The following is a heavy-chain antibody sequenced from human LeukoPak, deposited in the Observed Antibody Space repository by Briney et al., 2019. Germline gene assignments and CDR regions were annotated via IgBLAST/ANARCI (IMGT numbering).Heavy chain of an antibody. Sequence: GGSLRLSCAASGFIFDDYAMHWVRQAPGKGLEWVSGISWNSGSIGYADSVKGRFTISRDNSKNTLYLQMNSLRAEDTAVYYCAKSIDYDILTGSGDYWGQGTLVTVSS. CDR2: ISWNSGSI. CDR1: GFIFDDYA. D-gene: IGHD3-9*01. V-gene: IGHV3-9*01. J-gene: IGHJ4*02. CDR3: AKSIDYDILTGSGDY.